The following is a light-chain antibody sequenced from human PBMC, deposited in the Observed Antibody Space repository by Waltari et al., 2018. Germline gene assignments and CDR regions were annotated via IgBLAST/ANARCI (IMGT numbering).Light chain of an antibody. J-gene: IGLJ1*01. CDR1: SGDVGGYNL. Sequence: QSALTQPASVSGSPGQSITISCTGTSGDVGGYNLVTWYQHHPGQPPKLILYEVSERPLGVSNRFTGSKSGGTASLTISGLQADDEADYYCSSYTNTRIYVFGTGTKVTVL. CDR3: SSYTNTRIYV. CDR2: EVS. V-gene: IGLV2-14*02.